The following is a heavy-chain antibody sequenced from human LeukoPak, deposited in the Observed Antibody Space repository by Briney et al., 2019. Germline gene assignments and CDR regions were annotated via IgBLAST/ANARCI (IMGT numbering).Heavy chain of an antibody. CDR3: ARAPDQAYADGLS. CDR1: GGTFSSYA. J-gene: IGHJ4*02. D-gene: IGHD2-2*01. V-gene: IGHV1-69*01. Sequence: GSSVKVSCKASGGTFSSYAISWVRQAPGQGLEWMGGIIPIFGTANYAQKFQGRVAITADESTSTAYMELSSLRSEDTAVYYCARAPDQAYADGLSWGQGTLATVSS. CDR2: IIPIFGTA.